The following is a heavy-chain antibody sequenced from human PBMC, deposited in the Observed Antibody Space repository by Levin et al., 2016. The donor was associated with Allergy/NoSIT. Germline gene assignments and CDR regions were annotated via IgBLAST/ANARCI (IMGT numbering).Heavy chain of an antibody. D-gene: IGHD3-9*01. V-gene: IGHV3-33*01. CDR3: ARDRAEYYDILTGYSNFDY. CDR2: IWYDGGNK. Sequence: WIRQPPGKGLEWVAVIWYDGGNKYYGDSVKGRFIISRDNSKNTVYLEMNNLSAEDTAVYFCARDRAEYYDILTGYSNFDYWGQGTLVTVSS. J-gene: IGHJ4*02.